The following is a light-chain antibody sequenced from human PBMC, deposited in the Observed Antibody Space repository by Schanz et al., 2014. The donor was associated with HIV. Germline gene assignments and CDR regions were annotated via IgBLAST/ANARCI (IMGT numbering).Light chain of an antibody. V-gene: IGLV2-14*03. CDR1: SSDIGTFDY. J-gene: IGLJ1*01. CDR3: SSYTSSLTRV. Sequence: QSALTQPASVSGSPGQSITISCTGTSSDIGTFDYVSWYQQHPGKAPKLMIFDVTHRPSGVSARFSGSKSGNTASLTISGLQAEDEADYFCSSYTSSLTRVFGTGTKLTVL. CDR2: DVT.